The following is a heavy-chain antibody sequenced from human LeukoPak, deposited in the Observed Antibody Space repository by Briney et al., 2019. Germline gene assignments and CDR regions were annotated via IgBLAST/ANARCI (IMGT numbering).Heavy chain of an antibody. J-gene: IGHJ3*02. V-gene: IGHV1-69*13. CDR2: IIPIFGTA. D-gene: IGHD2-21*02. CDR1: GGTFSSYA. Sequence: SVKVSCKASGGTFSSYAISWVRQAPGQGLEWMGGIIPIFGTANYAQKFQGRVAITADESTSTAYMELSSLRSEDTAVYYCARHELPACGGDCYPHAFDIWGQGTMVTVSS. CDR3: ARHELPACGGDCYPHAFDI.